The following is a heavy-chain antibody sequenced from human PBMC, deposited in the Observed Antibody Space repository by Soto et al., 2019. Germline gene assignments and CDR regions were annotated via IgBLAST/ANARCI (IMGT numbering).Heavy chain of an antibody. J-gene: IGHJ4*02. D-gene: IGHD6-19*01. CDR2: IIPIFSTA. CDR1: GGTVSRYA. V-gene: IGHV1-69*13. CDR3: ARGYSSGWYWSSYCMDV. Sequence: SLKVSCKASGGTVSRYAISWVRQAPGQGLEWMGGIIPIFSTANYTQKFQDRVTITAEASTSTAYTELSSLRSEGTAVSHWARGYSSGWYWSSYCMDVWGQGTLVTVSS.